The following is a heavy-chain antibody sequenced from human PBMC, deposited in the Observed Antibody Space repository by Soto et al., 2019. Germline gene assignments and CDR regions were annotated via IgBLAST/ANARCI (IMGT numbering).Heavy chain of an antibody. D-gene: IGHD5-12*01. CDR1: GFTFSSYA. CDR2: ISGSGGST. CDR3: AKAVVEMATIVNWYFDL. V-gene: IGHV3-23*01. J-gene: IGHJ2*01. Sequence: EVQLLESGGGLVQPGGSLRLSCAASGFTFSSYAMSWVRQAPGKGLEWVSAISGSGGSTYYADSVKGRFTISRDNSKNTLYLQMNSLRAEDTAVYYCAKAVVEMATIVNWYFDLWGRGTLVTVSS.